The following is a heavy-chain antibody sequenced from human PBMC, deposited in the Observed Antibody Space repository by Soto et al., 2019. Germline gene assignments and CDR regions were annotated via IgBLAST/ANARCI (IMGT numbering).Heavy chain of an antibody. Sequence: SETLCLTCTVARGSISNGCYYWSWVRQSPGKGLEWIGHIYHSGRTYYNPSLKSRVTISVDTSMNQFSLNLLSMTAADTAVYYCARWVEVSLDYFDSWGQGIPVTVSS. CDR1: RGSISNGCYY. CDR2: IYHSGRT. J-gene: IGHJ4*02. D-gene: IGHD2-15*01. V-gene: IGHV4-31*03. CDR3: ARWVEVSLDYFDS.